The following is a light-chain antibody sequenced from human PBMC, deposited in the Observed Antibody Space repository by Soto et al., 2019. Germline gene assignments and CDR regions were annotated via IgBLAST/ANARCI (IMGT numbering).Light chain of an antibody. Sequence: NFMLTQPHSVSESPGKKVMISCTRSSGSIASNYVQWYQQRPGSSPTTVIYEDNQRPSGVPDRFSGSIDSSSNSASLTISGLETEDEADYYCQSYDATNQVFGGGTQLTVL. CDR2: EDN. CDR1: SGSIASNY. CDR3: QSYDATNQV. V-gene: IGLV6-57*01. J-gene: IGLJ3*02.